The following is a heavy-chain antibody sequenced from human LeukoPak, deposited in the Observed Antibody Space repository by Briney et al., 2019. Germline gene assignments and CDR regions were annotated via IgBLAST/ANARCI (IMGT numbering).Heavy chain of an antibody. CDR1: GFTFSSYE. CDR2: ISSSGSTI. V-gene: IGHV3-48*03. J-gene: IGHJ3*02. Sequence: GGSLRLSCAASGFTFSSYEMNWVRQAPGKGLEWDSYISSSGSTIYYADSVKGRFTISRDNAKNSLYLQMNSLRAEDTAVYYCARGRTARAFDIWGQGTMVTVSS. CDR3: ARGRTARAFDI.